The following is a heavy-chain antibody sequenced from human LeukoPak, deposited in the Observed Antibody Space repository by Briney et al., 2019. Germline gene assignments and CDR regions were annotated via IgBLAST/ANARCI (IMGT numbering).Heavy chain of an antibody. D-gene: IGHD2-15*01. CDR1: GGTFSSYG. CDR3: ARTGENPPAATLYGMDV. Sequence: SVKVSCTASGGTFSSYGIGWVRQAPGQGLEWMGGIIPIFGTANYAQKFQGRVTITADESTSTAYMELSSLRSEDTAVYYCARTGENPPAATLYGMDVWGQGTTVTVSS. V-gene: IGHV1-69*13. J-gene: IGHJ6*02. CDR2: IIPIFGTA.